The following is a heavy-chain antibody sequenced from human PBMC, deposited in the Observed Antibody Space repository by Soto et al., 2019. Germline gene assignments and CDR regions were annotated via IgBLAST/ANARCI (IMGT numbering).Heavy chain of an antibody. J-gene: IGHJ4*02. CDR1: GFTFSSYA. CDR2: IGGSGGST. CDR3: AKGWGRYCSGGSCVLPD. Sequence: EVQLLESGGGLVQPGGSLRLSCAASGFTFSSYAMSWVRQAPGKGLXXXXXIGGSGGSTYYADSVKGRFTISRDNSKNTLYLQMNSLRAEDTAVYYCAKGWGRYCSGGSCVLPDWGQGTLVTVSS. V-gene: IGHV3-23*01. D-gene: IGHD2-15*01.